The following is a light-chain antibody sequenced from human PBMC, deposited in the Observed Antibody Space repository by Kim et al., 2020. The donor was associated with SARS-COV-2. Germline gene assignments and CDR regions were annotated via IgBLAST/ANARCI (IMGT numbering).Light chain of an antibody. J-gene: IGLJ3*02. Sequence: ELTQPPSTSGAPGQGLTISCSGGYSNIGSNYVYWYQQFPGAAPKRLIYRTRQRPSGVPDRFSGSRSGTSASLAISGLRSEDEAHYYCASWDDRLSVWVFGGGTQLTVL. CDR1: YSNIGSNY. CDR2: RTR. V-gene: IGLV1-47*01. CDR3: ASWDDRLSVWV.